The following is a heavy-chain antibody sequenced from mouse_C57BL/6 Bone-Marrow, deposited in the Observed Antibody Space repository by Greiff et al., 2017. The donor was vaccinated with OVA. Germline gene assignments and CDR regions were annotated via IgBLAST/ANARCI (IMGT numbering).Heavy chain of an antibody. Sequence: EVMLVESGGGLVQPGGSLKLSCAASGFTFSDYYMYWVRQTPEKKLEWVAYISNGGGSTYYPDTVKGRFTISRDNAKNTLYLQLCRLKSEDTAMDYGARRDDGYYYWYFDVWGTGTTVTVSS. V-gene: IGHV5-12*01. CDR3: ARRDDGYYYWYFDV. D-gene: IGHD2-3*01. CDR2: ISNGGGST. J-gene: IGHJ1*03. CDR1: GFTFSDYY.